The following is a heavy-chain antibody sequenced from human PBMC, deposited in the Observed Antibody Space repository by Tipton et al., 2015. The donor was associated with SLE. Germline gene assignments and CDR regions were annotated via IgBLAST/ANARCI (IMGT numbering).Heavy chain of an antibody. CDR1: GGFFSGYY. J-gene: IGHJ5*02. CDR2: INHSGST. V-gene: IGHV4-34*01. CDR3: ARERGMLLRGWFDP. Sequence: TLSLTFAVYGGFFSGYYWSWIRQPPGKGLEWIGEINHSGSTNYNPSLKTRVTISVDTSKNQFSLKVSSVTAADTAVYYCARERGMLLRGWFDPWGPGTLVTVSS. D-gene: IGHD2-8*01.